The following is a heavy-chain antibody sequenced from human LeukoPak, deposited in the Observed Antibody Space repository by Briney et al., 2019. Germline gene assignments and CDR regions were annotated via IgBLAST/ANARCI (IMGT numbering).Heavy chain of an antibody. V-gene: IGHV1-2*02. J-gene: IGHJ5*02. CDR3: ARASGYCSGGSCYRDNWLDP. D-gene: IGHD2-15*01. CDR2: INPNSGGT. Sequence: ASVKVSCKASGYTFTGYYMHWVRQAPGQGLEWMGWINPNSGGTNYAQKFQGRVTMTRDTSISTAYMELSRLRSDDTAVYYCARASGYCSGGSCYRDNWLDPWGQGTLVTVSS. CDR1: GYTFTGYY.